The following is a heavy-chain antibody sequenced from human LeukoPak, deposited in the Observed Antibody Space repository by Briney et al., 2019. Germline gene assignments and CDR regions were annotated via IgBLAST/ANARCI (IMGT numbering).Heavy chain of an antibody. J-gene: IGHJ4*02. V-gene: IGHV3-7*01. CDR2: INKDGSER. CDR3: AREAKGRSKIDY. CDR1: GFTFSGYW. D-gene: IGHD4-17*01. Sequence: GGSLRLSCAASGFTFSGYWMSWVRQAPGKGLEWVANINKDGSERYNVDSVKGRFTISRDNANKSLYLQMNSLRAEDTSVYYCAREAKGRSKIDYWGQGTPVTASS.